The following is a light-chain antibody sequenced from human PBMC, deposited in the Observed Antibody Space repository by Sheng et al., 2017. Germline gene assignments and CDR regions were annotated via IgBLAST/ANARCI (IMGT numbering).Light chain of an antibody. CDR3: QSYDNSLSGSYV. Sequence: SVLTQPPSVSGAPGQTVTMSCTGSSSNIGAGYDVHWYQQFPGEAPKLLIYETSSRPSGVPDRFSASKSGASASLDIIGLQAEDEADYYCQSYDNSLSGSYVFGTGTKVTVL. CDR2: ETS. CDR1: SSNIGAGYD. J-gene: IGLJ1*01. V-gene: IGLV1-40*01.